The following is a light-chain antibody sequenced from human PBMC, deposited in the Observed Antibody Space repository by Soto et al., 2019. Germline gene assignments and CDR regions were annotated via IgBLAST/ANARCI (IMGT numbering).Light chain of an antibody. CDR1: SSNIGNNF. CDR2: DNN. J-gene: IGLJ2*01. Sequence: QSVLTQPPSVSAAPGQKVNISCSGSSSNIGNNFVSWYQHLPGTAPKLLIYDNNKRPSGIPDRFSGTKSGTSATLGITGLQTGDEAHYYCATWDSSLIAGVFGGGTKVTVL. CDR3: ATWDSSLIAGV. V-gene: IGLV1-51*01.